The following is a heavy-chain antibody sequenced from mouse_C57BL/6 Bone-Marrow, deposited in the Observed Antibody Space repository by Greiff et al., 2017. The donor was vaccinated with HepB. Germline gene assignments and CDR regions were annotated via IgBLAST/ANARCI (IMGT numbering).Heavy chain of an antibody. V-gene: IGHV5-2*01. CDR2: INSDGGST. CDR1: EYAFPSHD. CDR3: ARQLRHDYYAMDY. D-gene: IGHD3-2*02. Sequence: EVNLVESGGGLVQPGESLKLSCESNEYAFPSHDMSWVRKTPEKRLELVAAINSDGGSTYYPDTMERRFIISRYNTKETLYLQLSSLSSEDTALYYCARQLRHDYYAMDYWGQGTTVTVSS. J-gene: IGHJ4*01.